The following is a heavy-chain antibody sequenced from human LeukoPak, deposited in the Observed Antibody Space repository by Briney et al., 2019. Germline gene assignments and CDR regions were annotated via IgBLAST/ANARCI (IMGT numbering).Heavy chain of an antibody. CDR3: ARVAVRFLEWPNPYYMDV. Sequence: SVKVSCKAPGGTFSSYAISWVRQAPGQGLEWMGGIIPIFGTANYAQKFQGRVTITADESTSTAYMELSSLRSEDTAVYYCARVAVRFLEWPNPYYMDVWGKGTTVTVSS. CDR2: IIPIFGTA. J-gene: IGHJ6*03. CDR1: GGTFSSYA. D-gene: IGHD3-3*01. V-gene: IGHV1-69*13.